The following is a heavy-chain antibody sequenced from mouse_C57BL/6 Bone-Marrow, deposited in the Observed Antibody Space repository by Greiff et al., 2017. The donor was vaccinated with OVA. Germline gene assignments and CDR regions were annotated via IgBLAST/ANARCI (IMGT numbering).Heavy chain of an antibody. V-gene: IGHV1-15*01. CDR3: TRWGGGDYFDY. CDR2: IDPETGGT. J-gene: IGHJ2*01. Sequence: VKLQESGAELVRPGASVTLSCKASGYTFTDYEMHWVKQTPVHGLEWIGAIDPETGGTAYNQKFKGKAILTADKSSSTAYMELRSLTSEDSAVYYGTRWGGGDYFDYWGQGTTLTVSS. CDR1: GYTFTDYE.